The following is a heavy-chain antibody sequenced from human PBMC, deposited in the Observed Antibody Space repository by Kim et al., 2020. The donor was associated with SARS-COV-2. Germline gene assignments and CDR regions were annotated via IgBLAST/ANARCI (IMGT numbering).Heavy chain of an antibody. CDR2: T. V-gene: IGHV4-4*02. Sequence: TNYNPSLRSRVTISLDKSNNQVSLTLTTVTAVDTAIYYCARHKMSTNAFDIWGQGTTVTVSS. CDR3: ARHKMSTNAFDI. D-gene: IGHD1-1*01. J-gene: IGHJ3*02.